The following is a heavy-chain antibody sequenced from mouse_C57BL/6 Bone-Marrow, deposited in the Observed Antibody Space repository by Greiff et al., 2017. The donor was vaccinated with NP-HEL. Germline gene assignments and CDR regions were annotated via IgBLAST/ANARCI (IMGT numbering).Heavy chain of an antibody. CDR3: ARNGYYFYYFDY. D-gene: IGHD2-3*01. J-gene: IGHJ2*01. Sequence: EVQLQQSGPELVKPGASVKISCKASGYTFTDYYMNWVKQSHGKSLEWIGDINPNNGGTSYNQKFKGKATLTVDKSSSTAYMELRSLTSEDSAVYYCARNGYYFYYFDYWGQGTTLTVSS. CDR2: INPNNGGT. V-gene: IGHV1-26*01. CDR1: GYTFTDYY.